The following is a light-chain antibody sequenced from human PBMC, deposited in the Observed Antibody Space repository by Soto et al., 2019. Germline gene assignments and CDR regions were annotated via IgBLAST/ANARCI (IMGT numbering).Light chain of an antibody. CDR3: TSYSSGSTHVI. CDR1: SSDIGDYDY. V-gene: IGLV2-14*03. CDR2: DVN. J-gene: IGLJ2*01. Sequence: QSVLTQPASVSGSPGQSITLSCTGTSSDIGDYDYVSWYQRHPGKAPKLIIYDVNNRPSGVSDRFSGSKSGNTASLTISGLQAEDEADYYCTSYSSGSTHVIFGGGTKVTV.